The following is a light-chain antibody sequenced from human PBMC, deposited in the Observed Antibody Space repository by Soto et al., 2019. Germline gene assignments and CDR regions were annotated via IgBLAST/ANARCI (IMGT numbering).Light chain of an antibody. CDR1: QSVGSH. J-gene: IGKJ4*01. Sequence: EIVLTQSPASLSLSPGERATLSCRASQSVGSHFAWYQQKPCQGPRLVIYDISKRATGIPARFSGSGFGTDFTLTISSLEPEDFAVYFCQQRSAWPLTFGGGTKVEI. CDR2: DIS. CDR3: QQRSAWPLT. V-gene: IGKV3-11*01.